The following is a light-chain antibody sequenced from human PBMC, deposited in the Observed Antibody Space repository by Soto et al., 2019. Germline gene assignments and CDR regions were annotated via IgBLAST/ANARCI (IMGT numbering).Light chain of an antibody. CDR2: SND. CDR3: ATWDDSLSGPHVF. Sequence: QSVLTQPPSASGTPGRRVTFSCSGSRSNIGSNYAYWYQQLPGTAPKLLIYSNDQRPSGVPDRFSGSKSGTSASLAISGLRSEDEGDYYCATWDDSLSGPHVFFGGGTKLTVL. CDR1: RSNIGSNY. J-gene: IGLJ2*01. V-gene: IGLV1-47*02.